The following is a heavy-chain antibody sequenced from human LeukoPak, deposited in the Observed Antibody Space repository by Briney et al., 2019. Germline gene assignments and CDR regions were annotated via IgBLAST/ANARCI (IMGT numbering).Heavy chain of an antibody. D-gene: IGHD3-22*01. CDR2: IYSGGST. CDR1: GFTVSSNY. V-gene: IGHV3-53*01. CDR3: AKDTGGGITMIVVVTFGPYYFDY. J-gene: IGHJ4*02. Sequence: PGGSLRLSCAASGFTVSSNYMSWVRQAPGKGLEWVSVIYSGGSTYYADSVKGRFTISRDNSKNTLYLQMNSLRAEDTAVYYCAKDTGGGITMIVVVTFGPYYFDYWGQGTLVTVSS.